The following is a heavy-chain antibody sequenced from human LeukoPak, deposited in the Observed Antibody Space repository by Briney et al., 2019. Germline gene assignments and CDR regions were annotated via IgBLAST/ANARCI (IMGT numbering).Heavy chain of an antibody. CDR2: MNPNSGNT. J-gene: IGHJ3*02. CDR1: GYTFTSYD. Sequence: ASVKVSRKASGYTFTSYDINWVRQATGQGLEWMGWMNPNSGNTGYAQKFQGRVTMTRNASISAAYMELSSLRSEDTAVYYCAREGSYYDSSGYDIWGQGTMVTVSS. CDR3: AREGSYYDSSGYDI. D-gene: IGHD3-22*01. V-gene: IGHV1-8*01.